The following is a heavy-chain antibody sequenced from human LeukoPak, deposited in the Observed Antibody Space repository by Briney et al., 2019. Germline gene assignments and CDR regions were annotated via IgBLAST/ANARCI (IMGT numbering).Heavy chain of an antibody. CDR3: YFFQATGYGDYYYGMDV. CDR1: GYTFTSYD. V-gene: IGHV1-8*01. J-gene: IGHJ6*02. CDR2: MNPNSGNT. D-gene: IGHD4-17*01. Sequence: ASVKVSCKTSGYTFTSYDINWVRQATGQGLEWMGWMNPNSGNTGYAQKFQGRVTMTRNTSISTAYMELSSLRSEDTAVYYCYFFQATGYGDYYYGMDVWGQGTTVTVSS.